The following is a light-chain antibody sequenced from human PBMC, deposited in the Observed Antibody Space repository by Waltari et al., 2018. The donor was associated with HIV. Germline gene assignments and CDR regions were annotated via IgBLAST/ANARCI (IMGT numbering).Light chain of an antibody. CDR1: QSVGRS. CDR3: QLRSNWPQT. V-gene: IGKV3-11*01. CDR2: DAS. Sequence: EIVLTQSPATLSLSPGDRATLSCRASQSVGRSLAWYQHKPGQAPRLLIYDASSRATGIPVRFGGSGAGTDFTLTISSLEPEDFAVYYCQLRSNWPQTFGAGTKVDIK. J-gene: IGKJ3*01.